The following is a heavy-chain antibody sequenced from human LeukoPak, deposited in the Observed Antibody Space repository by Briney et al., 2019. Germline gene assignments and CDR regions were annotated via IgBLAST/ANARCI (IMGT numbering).Heavy chain of an antibody. CDR3: ARDKSYVMDV. CDR1: GFTFGIYW. Sequence: GGSLRLSCAASGFTFGIYWMHWVRQAPGKGLVWVSRINSDGSSTNYADSVKGRFTNSRDNAKNTLYLQMNSLRAEDTAVYYCARDKSYVMDVWGQGTTVTVSS. CDR2: INSDGSST. V-gene: IGHV3-74*01. J-gene: IGHJ6*02.